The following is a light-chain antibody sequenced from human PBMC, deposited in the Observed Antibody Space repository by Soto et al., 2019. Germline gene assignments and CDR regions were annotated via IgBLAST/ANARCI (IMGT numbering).Light chain of an antibody. V-gene: IGLV2-23*01. J-gene: IGLJ1*01. CDR1: SSDVGSYNL. CDR2: EGS. Sequence: QSVLTQPASVSGSPGQSITISCTGTSSDVGSYNLVSWYQQHPGKAPKLMIYEGSKRPSGVSNRFSGSESGNTASLTISGLQAEDEADYYCCSYAGSRTYVFGTGTKVTVL. CDR3: CSYAGSRTYV.